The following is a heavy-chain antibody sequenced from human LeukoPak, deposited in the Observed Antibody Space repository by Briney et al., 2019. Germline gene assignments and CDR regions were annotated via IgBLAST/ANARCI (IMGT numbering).Heavy chain of an antibody. J-gene: IGHJ4*02. CDR3: ARNGGGWDLDY. CDR1: GFIFNSYW. CDR2: IKQDGSEK. D-gene: IGHD6-19*01. Sequence: GSLRLSCAASGFIFNSYWMSWVRQPPGKGLEWVANIKQDGSEKSYVHSVRGRFTISRDNAKNSLYLQMNSLRAEDTAVYYCARNGGGWDLDYWGQGTLVTVSS. V-gene: IGHV3-7*01.